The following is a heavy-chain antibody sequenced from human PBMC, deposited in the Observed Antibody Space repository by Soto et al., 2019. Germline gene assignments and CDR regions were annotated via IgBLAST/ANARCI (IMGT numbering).Heavy chain of an antibody. CDR2: ISYDGSNK. V-gene: IGHV3-30*18. CDR1: GFTFSSYG. J-gene: IGHJ4*02. D-gene: IGHD4-17*01. Sequence: LRLSCAASGFTFSSYGMHWVRQAPGKGLEWVAVISYDGSNKYYADSVKGRFTISRDNSKNTLYLQMNSLRAEDTAVYYCAKSRSTVTTFVVYWGQGTLVTVSS. CDR3: AKSRSTVTTFVVY.